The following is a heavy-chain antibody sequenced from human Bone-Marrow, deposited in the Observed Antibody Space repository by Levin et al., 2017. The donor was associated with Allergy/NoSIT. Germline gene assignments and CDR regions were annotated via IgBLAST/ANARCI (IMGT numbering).Heavy chain of an antibody. CDR2: IGDSGSTT. CDR3: ARVQSCLDY. CDR1: GFTFTSYE. J-gene: IGHJ4*02. D-gene: IGHD2-15*01. V-gene: IGHV3-48*03. Sequence: GWSLRLSCAASGFTFTSYEMNWVRQAPGKGLEWVSYIGDSGSTTYHADSVKGRFTISRDNAKNSLYLQMNSLRAEDTAIYYCARVQSCLDYWGQGTLVTVSS.